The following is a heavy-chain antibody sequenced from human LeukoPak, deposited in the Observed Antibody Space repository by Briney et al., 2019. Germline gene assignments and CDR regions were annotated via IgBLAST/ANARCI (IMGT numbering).Heavy chain of an antibody. CDR2: ISYDGNNK. CDR1: GFTFSSYG. D-gene: IGHD2-15*01. CDR3: ARVTKALVVVAVAFDI. V-gene: IGHV3-30*19. Sequence: GGSLRLSCAASGFTFSSYGMHWVRQAPGKGLEWVAVISYDGNNKYYAESVKGRFTISRDNSKNTLYLQMNSLRAEDTAVYYCARVTKALVVVAVAFDIWGQGTMVTVSS. J-gene: IGHJ3*02.